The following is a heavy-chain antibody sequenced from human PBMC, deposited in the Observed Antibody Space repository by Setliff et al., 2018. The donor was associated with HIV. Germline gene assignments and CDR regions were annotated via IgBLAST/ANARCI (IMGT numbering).Heavy chain of an antibody. J-gene: IGHJ2*01. Sequence: SETLSLTCAVYGGSFSGSSWSWIRQPPGRGLEWSGEISHSGTANYNPSLKSRVTLSLDTAKNRFSLNLKSVTDAETAVYFCARGLPDVRNGYDYGDWYFDLWGRGTLVTVSS. D-gene: IGHD4-17*01. V-gene: IGHV4-34*01. CDR1: GGSFSGSS. CDR3: ARGLPDVRNGYDYGDWYFDL. CDR2: ISHSGTA.